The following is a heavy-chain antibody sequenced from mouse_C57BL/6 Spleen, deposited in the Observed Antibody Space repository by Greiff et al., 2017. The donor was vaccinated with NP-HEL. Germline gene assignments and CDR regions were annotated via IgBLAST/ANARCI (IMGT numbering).Heavy chain of an antibody. J-gene: IGHJ3*01. CDR1: GFNIKDYY. Sequence: VHVKQSGAELVRPGASVKLSCTASGFNIKDYYMHWVKQRPEQGLEWIGRIDPEDGDTEYAPKFQGKATMTADTSSNTAYLQLSSLTSEDTAVYYCTTSYYYGSSQFAYWGQGTLVTVSA. D-gene: IGHD1-1*01. CDR3: TTSYYYGSSQFAY. CDR2: IDPEDGDT. V-gene: IGHV14-1*01.